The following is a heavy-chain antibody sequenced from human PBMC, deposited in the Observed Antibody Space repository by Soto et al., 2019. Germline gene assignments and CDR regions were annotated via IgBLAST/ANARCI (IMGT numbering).Heavy chain of an antibody. J-gene: IGHJ4*02. CDR2: ISGGGGRA. V-gene: IGHV3-23*01. Sequence: GGSLRLSCVGSGFTFSSYAMSWVRQAPGKGLEWVSAISGGGGRAYHADSVKGRFTISRDKSKNTLYLQMNSLRVEDTAVYYCAKDPSRTTTNRNFDFWGQGTLVTVSS. D-gene: IGHD1-26*01. CDR1: GFTFSSYA. CDR3: AKDPSRTTTNRNFDF.